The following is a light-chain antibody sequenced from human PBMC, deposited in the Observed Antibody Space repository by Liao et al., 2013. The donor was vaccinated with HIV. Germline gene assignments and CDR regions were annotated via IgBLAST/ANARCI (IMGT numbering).Light chain of an antibody. CDR2: KDS. Sequence: SYELTQPPSVSVAPGKTATINCGGNNIGSKSVHWYQQKPGQAPVLVIYKDSERPSGIPERFSGSSSGTTVTLTISGVQAEDEADYYCQSADSSGTWVFGGGTKLTVL. J-gene: IGLJ3*02. CDR1: NIGSKS. V-gene: IGLV3-25*03. CDR3: QSADSSGTWV.